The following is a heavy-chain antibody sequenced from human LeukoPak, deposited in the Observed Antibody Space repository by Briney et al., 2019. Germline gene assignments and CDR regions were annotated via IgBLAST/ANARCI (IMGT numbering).Heavy chain of an antibody. CDR1: GYDFSSKW. D-gene: IGHD4-17*01. CDR3: ARLAPDYADYWFDP. CDR2: IYPTDSIT. V-gene: IGHV5-51*01. J-gene: IGHJ5*02. Sequence: GQSLQISCKTSGYDFSSKWIGWVRQMPGKGLEWMGIIYPTDSITKYSPSLQGHVTMSVDTSVNTAYLQWTSLKASDTAIYYCARLAPDYADYWFDPWGQGTLVTLSS.